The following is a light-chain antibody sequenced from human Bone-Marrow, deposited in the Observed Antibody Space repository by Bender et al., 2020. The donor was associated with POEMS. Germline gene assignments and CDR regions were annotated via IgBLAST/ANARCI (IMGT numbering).Light chain of an antibody. Sequence: QSVLTQPPSTSATPGQRVVISCSGGYSNIGSNTVNWYQQFPGTAPKLLIYSNNVRPSGVPDRFSGSNSGTSASLAISGLQSDDEAEYYCAAWDDTLEGWVFGGGTKLTVL. CDR2: SNN. CDR1: YSNIGSNT. V-gene: IGLV1-44*01. J-gene: IGLJ3*02. CDR3: AAWDDTLEGWV.